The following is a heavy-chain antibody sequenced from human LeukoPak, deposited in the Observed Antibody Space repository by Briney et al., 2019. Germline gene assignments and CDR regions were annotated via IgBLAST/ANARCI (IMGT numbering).Heavy chain of an antibody. V-gene: IGHV3-21*01. CDR3: ASRYSSSRPFDP. D-gene: IGHD6-13*01. CDR2: ISSSSSYI. J-gene: IGHJ5*02. CDR1: GFTFSSYS. Sequence: PGGSLRLSCAASGFTFSSYSMNWVRQAPGKGLEWVSSISSSSSYIYYADSVKGRFTISRDNAKNSLYLQMNSLRADDTAVYYCASRYSSSRPFDPWGQGTLVTVSS.